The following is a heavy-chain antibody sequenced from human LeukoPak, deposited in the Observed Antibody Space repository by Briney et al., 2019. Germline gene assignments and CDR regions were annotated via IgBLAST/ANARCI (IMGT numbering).Heavy chain of an antibody. CDR1: GYTFTGYY. V-gene: IGHV1-2*02. J-gene: IGHJ4*02. CDR2: INPNSGGT. CDR3: AREAEDIVVVVAATYLGY. D-gene: IGHD2-15*01. Sequence: GASVKVSCKASGYTFTGYYMHWVRQAPGQGLEWMGWINPNSGGTNYAQKFQGRITMTRDTSISTAYMELSRLRSDDTAVYYCAREAEDIVVVVAATYLGYWGGGAMVTVSS.